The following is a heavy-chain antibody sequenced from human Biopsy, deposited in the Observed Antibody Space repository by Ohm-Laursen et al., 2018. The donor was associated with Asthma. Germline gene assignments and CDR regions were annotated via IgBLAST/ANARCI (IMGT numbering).Heavy chain of an antibody. V-gene: IGHV3-20*01. J-gene: IGHJ3*02. Sequence: SLRLSCAASGFTFDDYAMSWVRQAPGKGLEWVSGINWNGGSTGYADSVKGRFTISRDNAKNSLYLQMNSLRAEDTALYHWARDRAVTGLNDAFDTWGQGTMVTVSS. CDR3: ARDRAVTGLNDAFDT. D-gene: IGHD4-17*01. CDR2: INWNGGST. CDR1: GFTFDDYA.